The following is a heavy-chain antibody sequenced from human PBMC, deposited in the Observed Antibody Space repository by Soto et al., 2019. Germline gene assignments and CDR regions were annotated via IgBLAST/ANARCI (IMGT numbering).Heavy chain of an antibody. Sequence: GGSLRLSCAASGFTFSSYSMNWVRQAPGKGLEWVSYISSSSSTIYYADSVKGRFTISRDNAKNSLYLQMNSLRAEDTAVYYCARDAPENGEDYYYYYMDVWGKGTTVTVSS. CDR3: ARDAPENGEDYYYYYMDV. CDR1: GFTFSSYS. J-gene: IGHJ6*03. CDR2: ISSSSSTI. V-gene: IGHV3-48*01. D-gene: IGHD2-2*01.